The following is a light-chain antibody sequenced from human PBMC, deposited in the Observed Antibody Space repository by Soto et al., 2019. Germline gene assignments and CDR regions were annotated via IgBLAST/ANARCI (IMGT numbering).Light chain of an antibody. V-gene: IGKV1-9*01. CDR3: QQLKSYAVS. CDR1: QGISSY. CDR2: AAS. J-gene: IGKJ4*01. Sequence: DIQLTQSPSFLSASVGDRVTITCRASQGISSYLAWYQQEPGKAPKPLIYAASTLQSGVPSRFRGGGSGTEFTLTISSLQPEDFATYYCQQLKSYAVSFGGGTKGEIK.